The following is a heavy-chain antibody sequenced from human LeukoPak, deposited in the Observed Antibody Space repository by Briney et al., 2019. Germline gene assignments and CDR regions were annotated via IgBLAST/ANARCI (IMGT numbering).Heavy chain of an antibody. CDR3: AKRFWSERLNTVTNYYYYMDV. J-gene: IGHJ6*03. Sequence: GGSLRLSCAASGFTFSSYATSWVRQAPGKGLEWVSAISGSGGSTYYADSVKGRFTISRDNSKNTLYLQMNSLRAEDTAVYYCAKRFWSERLNTVTNYYYYMDVWGKGTTVTVSS. CDR2: ISGSGGST. CDR1: GFTFSSYA. D-gene: IGHD4-11*01. V-gene: IGHV3-23*01.